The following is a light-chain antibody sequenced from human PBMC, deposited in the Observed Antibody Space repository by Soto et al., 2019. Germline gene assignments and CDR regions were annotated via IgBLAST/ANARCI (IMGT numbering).Light chain of an antibody. CDR1: QSFSSNY. CDR3: QQYGRSAPYT. CDR2: GAS. J-gene: IGKJ2*01. V-gene: IGKV3-20*01. Sequence: EIALTQSPGTLSLSPGERAALSCRASQSFSSNYLAWYQHKPGQAPRLLIYGASSRATGIPDRFSGSASGTDFTLPITRLEPEDFAVYDCQQYGRSAPYTFGQGTKLEI.